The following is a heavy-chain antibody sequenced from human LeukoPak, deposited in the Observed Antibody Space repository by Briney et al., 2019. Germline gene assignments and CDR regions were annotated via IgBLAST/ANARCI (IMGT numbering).Heavy chain of an antibody. CDR1: GGPFSSYY. J-gene: IGHJ6*04. V-gene: IGHV4-59*12. CDR2: INYSGST. D-gene: IGHD3-10*01. Sequence: SETLSLTCTVSGGPFSSYYWSWLRQPPGKGLEWIGDINYSGSTNYNPSLKSRVTISIDTSKNQFSLKLSSVTAADPAVYYCAREGHMWFGALVNVWGEGTTVTVSS. CDR3: AREGHMWFGALVNV.